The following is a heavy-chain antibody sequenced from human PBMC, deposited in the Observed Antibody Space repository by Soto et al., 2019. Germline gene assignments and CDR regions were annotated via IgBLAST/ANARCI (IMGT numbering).Heavy chain of an antibody. CDR1: GFTFSNYW. V-gene: IGHV3-7*01. Sequence: PGGSLRLSCAASGFTFSNYWMSWVRQAPGKGLEWVANIKYDGSEKYYVESVKGRFTISRDNAKNSLSLQMNSLRVEDTAVYYCAKEPEGLHFWGQGTLVTVSS. J-gene: IGHJ4*02. CDR3: AKEPEGLHF. CDR2: IKYDGSEK.